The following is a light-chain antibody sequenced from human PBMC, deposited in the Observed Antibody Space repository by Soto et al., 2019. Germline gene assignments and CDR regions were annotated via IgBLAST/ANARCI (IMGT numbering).Light chain of an antibody. J-gene: IGKJ2*01. V-gene: IGKV1-33*01. CDR3: KQYESIPYT. Sequence: DIQLTQSPSSLSASVGARVTITCQESQDISIYLNWYQQKPGSAPKVLIYYVSNLERGVPSMFSGSGYGTDFTFTISSLQPEDIETYYCKQYESIPYTFGQGTKLEIK. CDR1: QDISIY. CDR2: YVS.